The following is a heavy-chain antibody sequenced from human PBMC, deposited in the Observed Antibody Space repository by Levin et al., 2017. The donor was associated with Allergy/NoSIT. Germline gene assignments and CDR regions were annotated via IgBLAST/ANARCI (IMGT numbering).Heavy chain of an antibody. D-gene: IGHD6-19*01. J-gene: IGHJ4*02. Sequence: PGGSLRLSCTASGFTFSNYGMSWVRQAPGKGLEWVSSFTDTGGTYYADSVKGRFTIPRDNSRNTLYLQMNSLRAEDTAIYYCAKDLGRSNGWTKPAYDDYWGQGTLVTVSS. V-gene: IGHV3-23*01. CDR3: AKDLGRSNGWTKPAYDDY. CDR2: FTDTGGT. CDR1: GFTFSNYG.